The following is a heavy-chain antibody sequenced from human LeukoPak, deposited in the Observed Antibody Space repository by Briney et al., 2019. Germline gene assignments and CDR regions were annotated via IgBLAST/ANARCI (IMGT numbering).Heavy chain of an antibody. CDR2: INHSGST. J-gene: IGHJ5*02. CDR1: GGSFSGYY. V-gene: IGHV4-34*01. CDR3: ARGLNQWFSPVLLWFGDQIDP. Sequence: SETLSLTCAVYGGSFSGYYWSWIRQPPGKGLEWIGEINHSGSTNYNPSLKSRVTISVDTSKNQFSLKLSSVTAADTAVYYCARGLNQWFSPVLLWFGDQIDPWGQGTLVTVSS. D-gene: IGHD3-10*01.